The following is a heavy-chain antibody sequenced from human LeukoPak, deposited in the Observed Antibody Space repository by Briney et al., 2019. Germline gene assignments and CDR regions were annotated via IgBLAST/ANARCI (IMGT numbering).Heavy chain of an antibody. CDR3: AKWSSPLKAFDF. CDR2: THYTGNT. Sequence: SETLSLTCSVSGDSINNYYWNLIRQPPGKELEWIAYTHYTGNTKSNPSLKSRVTTSVDTSKSQFSLKLSSVTAADTAVYYCAKWSSPLKAFDFWGQETLVIVSP. J-gene: IGHJ4*02. D-gene: IGHD2-8*01. V-gene: IGHV4-59*08. CDR1: GDSINNYY.